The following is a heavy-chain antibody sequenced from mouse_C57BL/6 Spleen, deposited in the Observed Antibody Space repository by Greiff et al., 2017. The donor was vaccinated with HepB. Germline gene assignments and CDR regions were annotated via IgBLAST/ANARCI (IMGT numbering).Heavy chain of an antibody. CDR1: GYTFTGYW. V-gene: IGHV1-9*01. CDR3: ARDSDYYGSSYDYAMDY. D-gene: IGHD1-1*01. Sequence: VQLQQSGAELMKPGASVKLSCKATGYTFTGYWIEWVKQRPGHGLEWIGEILPGSGSTNDNEKFKGKATFTADTSSNTAYMQLSSLTTEDSAIYYCARDSDYYGSSYDYAMDYWGQVTSVTVSS. J-gene: IGHJ4*01. CDR2: ILPGSGST.